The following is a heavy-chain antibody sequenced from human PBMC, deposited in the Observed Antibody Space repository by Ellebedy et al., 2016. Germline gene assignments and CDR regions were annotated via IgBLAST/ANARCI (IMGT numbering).Heavy chain of an antibody. D-gene: IGHD3-22*01. J-gene: IGHJ4*02. V-gene: IGHV3-23*01. CDR3: AIWGGINYDSSGHGVFLFDY. CDR2: ISGSGRST. CDR1: GFNFSDYA. Sequence: GESLKISCAASGFNFSDYAMTWVRQAPGMGLEWVSTISGSGRSTYHADSVKGRFTVSRDNSRKTLYLQINSLRAEDTALYYCAIWGGINYDSSGHGVFLFDYWGQGTLVTVSS.